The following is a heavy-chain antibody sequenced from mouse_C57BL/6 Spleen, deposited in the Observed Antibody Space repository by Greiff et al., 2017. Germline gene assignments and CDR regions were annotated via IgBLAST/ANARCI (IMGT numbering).Heavy chain of an antibody. CDR1: GYSITSGYY. V-gene: IGHV3-6*01. J-gene: IGHJ2*01. Sequence: VQLQQSGPGLVKPSQSLSLTCSVTGYSITSGYYWNWIRQFPGNKLEWMGYISYDGSNNYNPSLKNRISITRDTSKNQFFLKLNSVTTEDTATYYCAREGCDDSYWGQGTTLTVSS. CDR2: ISYDGSN. D-gene: IGHD3-3*01. CDR3: AREGCDDSY.